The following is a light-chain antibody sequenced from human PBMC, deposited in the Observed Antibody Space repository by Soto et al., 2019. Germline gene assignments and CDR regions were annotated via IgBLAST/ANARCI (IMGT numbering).Light chain of an antibody. CDR2: DVN. J-gene: IGLJ3*02. CDR1: SSDIGIYNY. Sequence: QSVLTQSRSVSGSPGQSVTISCSGSSSDIGIYNYVSWYQHHPGKVPKVLIYDVNKRPSGVPDRFSASKSGNTASLTISGLQADDEADYYCCSYAGRYTMVFGGGTKVTVL. CDR3: CSYAGRYTMV. V-gene: IGLV2-11*01.